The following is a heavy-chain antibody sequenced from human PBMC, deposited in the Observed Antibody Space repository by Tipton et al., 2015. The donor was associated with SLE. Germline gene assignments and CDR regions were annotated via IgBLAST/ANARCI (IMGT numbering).Heavy chain of an antibody. CDR1: GGSFSGYY. Sequence: TLSLTCAVYGGSFSGYYWTWIRQPPGKGLEWIGEINHSGNTTYSPSLKIRVIMSVDTSKNQFSLRLDSLTAADTAIYYCVRSSGYYIDFWGQGTLVTVSS. CDR3: VRSSGYYIDF. D-gene: IGHD3-3*01. J-gene: IGHJ4*02. CDR2: INHSGNT. V-gene: IGHV4-34*01.